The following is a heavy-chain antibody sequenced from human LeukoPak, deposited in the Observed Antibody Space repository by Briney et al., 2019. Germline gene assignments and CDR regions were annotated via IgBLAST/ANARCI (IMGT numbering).Heavy chain of an antibody. CDR1: GGSISSGSYY. CDR2: IYTSGST. D-gene: IGHD3-10*01. J-gene: IGHJ3*02. Sequence: PSQTLSLTCTVSGGSISSGSYYWSWIRQPAGKGLEWIGRIYTSGSTNYNPSLKSRVTISVDTSKNQFSLKLSSVTAADTAVYYCARRFGELLSHAFDIWGQGTMVTVSS. CDR3: ARRFGELLSHAFDI. V-gene: IGHV4-61*02.